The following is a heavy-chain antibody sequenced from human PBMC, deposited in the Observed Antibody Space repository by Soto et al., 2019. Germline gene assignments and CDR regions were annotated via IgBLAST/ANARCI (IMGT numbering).Heavy chain of an antibody. V-gene: IGHV1-8*01. J-gene: IGHJ6*02. CDR3: ASAGGAAAGTSMYYYYYYGMDV. CDR1: GYTFTSYD. Sequence: GASVKVSCKASGYTFTSYDINWVRQATGQGLEWMGWMNPNSGNTGYAQKFQGRVTMTRNTSISTAYMELSSLRSEDTAVYYCASAGGAAAGTSMYYYYYYGMDVWGQGTTVTVSS. D-gene: IGHD6-13*01. CDR2: MNPNSGNT.